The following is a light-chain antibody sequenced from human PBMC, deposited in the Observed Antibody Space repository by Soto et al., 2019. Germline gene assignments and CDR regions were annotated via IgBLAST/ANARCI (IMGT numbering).Light chain of an antibody. Sequence: QSVLAQPASVSGSPGQSITISCTGTSSDVGAYIYVSWYHQHHPGKAPELIIYDVTDRPSGVSTRFSGSKSGNTASLTISGLQAEDEGDYYCSSYTTIKTVIFGGGTKLTVL. J-gene: IGLJ2*01. CDR3: SSYTTIKTVI. CDR1: SSDVGAYIY. CDR2: DVT. V-gene: IGLV2-14*01.